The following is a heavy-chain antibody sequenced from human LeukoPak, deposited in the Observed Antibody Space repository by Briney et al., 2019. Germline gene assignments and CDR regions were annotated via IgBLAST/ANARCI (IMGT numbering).Heavy chain of an antibody. Sequence: GGSLRLSCAASGFSFSDFELTWVRQVPGKGLEWISYISERGRTTSYADSVKGRFTISRDNAKNTLYLQMNNLRAEDTAIYYCATDSYVSGSYYRLFYWGQGTLVTVSS. CDR2: ISERGRTT. D-gene: IGHD3-10*01. V-gene: IGHV3-48*03. CDR3: ATDSYVSGSYYRLFY. CDR1: GFSFSDFE. J-gene: IGHJ4*02.